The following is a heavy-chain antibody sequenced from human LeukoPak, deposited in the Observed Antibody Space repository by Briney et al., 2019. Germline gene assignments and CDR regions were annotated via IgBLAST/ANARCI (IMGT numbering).Heavy chain of an antibody. J-gene: IGHJ5*01. Sequence: PSETLSLTGTVSGGSISRGGYYWSWIRQHPGKGLEWIGYIYYSGSTYYNPSLKSRVTISVDTSKNQFCLKLSSVTAADTAVYYCASVSIAAAGENWFDPWGQGTLVTVSS. V-gene: IGHV4-31*03. D-gene: IGHD6-13*01. CDR3: ASVSIAAAGENWFDP. CDR2: IYYSGST. CDR1: GGSISRGGYY.